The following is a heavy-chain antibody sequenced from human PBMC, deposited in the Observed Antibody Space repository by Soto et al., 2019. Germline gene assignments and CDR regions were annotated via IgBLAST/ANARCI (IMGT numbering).Heavy chain of an antibody. Sequence: PGGSLRLSCAGSGFTFSSNWMHWVRQDPGKGPVWVSRLNSDGTSASYADSVKGRFTISRDNAKNTLFLQMNSLTAEDTALYYCARGPSGWFGFDYWGQGTLVTVS. CDR3: ARGPSGWFGFDY. D-gene: IGHD6-19*01. CDR2: LNSDGTSA. J-gene: IGHJ4*02. CDR1: GFTFSSNW. V-gene: IGHV3-74*01.